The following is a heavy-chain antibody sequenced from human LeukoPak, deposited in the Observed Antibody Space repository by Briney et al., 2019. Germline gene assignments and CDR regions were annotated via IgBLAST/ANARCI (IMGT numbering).Heavy chain of an antibody. CDR1: GFTFSSYG. CDR3: AKAGSSWPEYFHR. CDR2: ISYDGSNK. D-gene: IGHD6-13*01. J-gene: IGHJ1*01. Sequence: GGSLRLSCAASGFTFSSYGMHWVRQAPGKGLEWVAVISYDGSNKYYADSVKGRFTISRDNSKNTLYLQMNSLRAEDTAVYYCAKAGSSWPEYFHRWGQGTLVTASS. V-gene: IGHV3-30*18.